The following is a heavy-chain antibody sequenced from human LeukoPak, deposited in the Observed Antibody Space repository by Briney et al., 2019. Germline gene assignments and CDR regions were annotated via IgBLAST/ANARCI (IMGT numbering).Heavy chain of an antibody. CDR2: MNPNSGNT. CDR1: GYTFTSYD. V-gene: IGHV1-8*03. CDR3: AREIAAAAIDY. J-gene: IGHJ4*02. D-gene: IGHD6-13*01. Sequence: ASVKVSCKASGYTFTSYDINWVRQATGQGREWMGWMNPNSGNTGYAQKFQGRVTITRNTSISTAYMELSSLRSEDTAVYYCAREIAAAAIDYWGQGTLVTVSS.